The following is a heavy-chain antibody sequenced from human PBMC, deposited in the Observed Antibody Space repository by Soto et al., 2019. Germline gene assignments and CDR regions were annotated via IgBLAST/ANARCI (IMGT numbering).Heavy chain of an antibody. CDR3: ARGRLLVRGVIITSSYYYYMDV. D-gene: IGHD3-10*01. CDR1: GGSFSGYY. Sequence: SETLSLTCAVYGGSFSGYYWSLISQPPEKGLKWIGEINHSRSTNYNPSLRSRVTISVDTSKNQFSLNLSSVTAADTAVYYCARGRLLVRGVIITSSYYYYMDVWGKGTTVTVSS. V-gene: IGHV4-34*01. J-gene: IGHJ6*03. CDR2: INHSRST.